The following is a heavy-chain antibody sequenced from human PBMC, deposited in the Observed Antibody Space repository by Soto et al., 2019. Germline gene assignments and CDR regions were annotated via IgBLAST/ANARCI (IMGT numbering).Heavy chain of an antibody. Sequence: EEQLLESGGGLVQPGGSLRLSCVASGFPFSIFAMNWVRQAPGKGLEWVSLINYDGTNTNYRDSVKGRFTISRDNSKNPLDLDMNGLKSEETGVYFWARRSGPGDPLVNWGQGTMVTVSS. CDR2: INYDGTNT. J-gene: IGHJ3*02. CDR1: GFPFSIFA. CDR3: ARRSGPGDPLVN. V-gene: IGHV3-23*03.